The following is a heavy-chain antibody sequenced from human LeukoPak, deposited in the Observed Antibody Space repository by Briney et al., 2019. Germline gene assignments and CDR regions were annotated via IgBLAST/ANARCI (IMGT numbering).Heavy chain of an antibody. Sequence: SETLSLTCAVYGGSFSGHYWSWIRQPPGRGLEWIGEINRSGSTNYNPSLKSRVTISVDKSKNQFSLKLSSVTAADTAVYYCARQDRYQLQYDYWGQGTLVTVSS. D-gene: IGHD2-2*02. CDR3: ARQDRYQLQYDY. V-gene: IGHV4-34*01. CDR1: GGSFSGHY. CDR2: INRSGST. J-gene: IGHJ4*02.